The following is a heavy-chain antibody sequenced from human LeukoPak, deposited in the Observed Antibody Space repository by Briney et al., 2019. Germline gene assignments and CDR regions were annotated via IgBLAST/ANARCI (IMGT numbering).Heavy chain of an antibody. D-gene: IGHD3-22*01. Sequence: ASVKVSCKASGYTFTSYGISWVRQAPGQGLEWMGWISAYNGNTNYAQKLQGRVTMTTDTFTSTAYMELRSLRSDDTAVYYCARWYYYDSSGYYPYWGQGTLVTVSS. CDR2: ISAYNGNT. CDR1: GYTFTSYG. V-gene: IGHV1-18*01. CDR3: ARWYYYDSSGYYPY. J-gene: IGHJ4*02.